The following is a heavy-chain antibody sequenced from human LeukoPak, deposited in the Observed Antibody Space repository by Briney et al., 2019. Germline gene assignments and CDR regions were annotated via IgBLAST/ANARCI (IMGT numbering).Heavy chain of an antibody. V-gene: IGHV3-30*09. CDR1: GYTFSTYA. CDR2: MSYDGSSK. D-gene: IGHD3-10*01. CDR3: ARSNYYGSANYYNEFDY. J-gene: IGHJ4*02. Sequence: PGGSLRLSCAASGYTFSTYAMHWVRQAPGKGLEWVAVMSYDGSSKYYADSVKGRFAISRDNSKNTLDLQMSSLRADDTGVYYCARSNYYGSANYYNEFDYWGQGALVTVSS.